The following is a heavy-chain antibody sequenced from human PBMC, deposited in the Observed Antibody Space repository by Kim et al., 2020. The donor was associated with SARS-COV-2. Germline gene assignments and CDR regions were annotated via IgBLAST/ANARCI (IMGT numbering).Heavy chain of an antibody. J-gene: IGHJ6*02. CDR1: GYSFTSYW. CDR3: ARALRGIAAAGTLLYYYYYGMDV. D-gene: IGHD6-13*01. CDR2: IYPGDSDT. Sequence: GESLKISCKGSGYSFTSYWIGWVRQMPGKGLEWMGIIYPGDSDTRYSPSFQGLVTISADKSISTAYLQWSSLKASDTAMYYCARALRGIAAAGTLLYYYYYGMDVWGQGTTVTVSS. V-gene: IGHV5-51*01.